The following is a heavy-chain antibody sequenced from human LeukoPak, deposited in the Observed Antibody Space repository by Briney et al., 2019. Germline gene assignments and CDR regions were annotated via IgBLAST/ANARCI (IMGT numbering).Heavy chain of an antibody. D-gene: IGHD1-26*01. V-gene: IGHV4-39*07. CDR3: ARDESGSYKKTKGDY. Sequence: SETLSLTCTVSGGSISSSSYYWGWIRQPPGKGLEWIGSIYYSGSTYYNPSLKSRVTISVDTSKNQFSLKLSSVTAADTAVYYCARDESGSYKKTKGDYWGQGTLVTVSS. CDR2: IYYSGST. CDR1: GGSISSSSYY. J-gene: IGHJ4*02.